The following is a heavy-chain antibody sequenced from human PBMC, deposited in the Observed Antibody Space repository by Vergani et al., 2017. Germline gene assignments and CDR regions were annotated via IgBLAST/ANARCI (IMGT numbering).Heavy chain of an antibody. CDR1: GYTFTGYY. CDR2: INPNSGGT. Sequence: QVQLVQSGAEVKKPGASVKVSCKASGYTFTGYYMHWVRQAPGQGLEWMGWINPNSGGTNYAQKFQGRVTMTRDTSISTAYMELSRLRSDDTAVYYCARVIWAAAGTFYFDYWGQGTLVTVSS. D-gene: IGHD6-13*01. J-gene: IGHJ4*02. CDR3: ARVIWAAAGTFYFDY. V-gene: IGHV1-2*02.